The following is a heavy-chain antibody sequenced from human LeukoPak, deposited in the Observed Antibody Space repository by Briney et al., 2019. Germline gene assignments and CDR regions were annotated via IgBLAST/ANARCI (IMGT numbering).Heavy chain of an antibody. Sequence: SQTLSLTCSVSGYSFSSGFYWGWIRQPPGKGLEWIGSIFHTGSTYYNPSLKSRVTMSVDTSKNQFSLKLSSVTAADTAFYYCARANYYDTSGYSRGAFDIWGQGTMVTVSS. CDR1: GYSFSSGFY. J-gene: IGHJ3*02. D-gene: IGHD3-22*01. V-gene: IGHV4-38-2*02. CDR3: ARANYYDTSGYSRGAFDI. CDR2: IFHTGST.